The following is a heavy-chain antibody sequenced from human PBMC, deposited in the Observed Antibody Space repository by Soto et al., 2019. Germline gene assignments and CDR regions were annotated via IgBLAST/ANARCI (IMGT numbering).Heavy chain of an antibody. Sequence: EVQLVESGGGLVQPGGSLRLSCAASGFTFSSFWMHWVRQAPGKGLEWVSRASPDGTSTSYADSVKGRFTISRDNAKNTLLMQMNSLRAEDTAVYYCTRHVSGDYFLFDPWGQGTLVTVSS. V-gene: IGHV3-74*01. CDR1: GFTFSSFW. CDR3: TRHVSGDYFLFDP. D-gene: IGHD4-17*01. J-gene: IGHJ5*02. CDR2: ASPDGTST.